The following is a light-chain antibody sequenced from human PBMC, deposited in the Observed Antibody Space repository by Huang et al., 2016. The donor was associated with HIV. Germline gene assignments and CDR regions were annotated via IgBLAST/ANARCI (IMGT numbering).Light chain of an antibody. J-gene: IGKJ2*01. Sequence: DIQMTQSPSTLSASVGDRVTITCRASQSINNWLAWYQQKPGKAPKLLIYKASSLESGVPSRFRGSGSGADFTLTITSLQPDDFATYYCQQYDTNRYTFGQGTKLEIK. CDR1: QSINNW. CDR3: QQYDTNRYT. V-gene: IGKV1-5*03. CDR2: KAS.